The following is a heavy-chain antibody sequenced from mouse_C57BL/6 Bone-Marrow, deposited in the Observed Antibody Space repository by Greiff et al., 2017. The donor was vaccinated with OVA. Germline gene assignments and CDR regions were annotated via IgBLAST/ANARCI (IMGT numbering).Heavy chain of an antibody. Sequence: QVQLQQSGAELVRPGTSVKVSCKASGYAFTNYLIEWVKQRPGQGLEWIGVINPGSGGTNYNEKFKGKATLTADKSSSTAYMQLSSLTSEDSAVYFCALAMDYWGQGTSVTVSS. V-gene: IGHV1-54*01. J-gene: IGHJ4*01. CDR3: ALAMDY. CDR2: INPGSGGT. CDR1: GYAFTNYL.